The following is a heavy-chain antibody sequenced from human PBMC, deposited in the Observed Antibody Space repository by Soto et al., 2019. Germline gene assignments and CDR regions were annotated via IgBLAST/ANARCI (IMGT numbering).Heavy chain of an antibody. V-gene: IGHV1-8*01. Sequence: ASVKVSCKASGYTFTSYDINWVRQATGQGLEWMGWMNPNSGNTGYAQKFQGRVTMTRNTCISTAYMELSSLRSEDTAVYYCRYTASGPYYYYYMDVWGKGTTVTVSS. D-gene: IGHD5-18*01. CDR1: GYTFTSYD. CDR2: MNPNSGNT. CDR3: RYTASGPYYYYYMDV. J-gene: IGHJ6*03.